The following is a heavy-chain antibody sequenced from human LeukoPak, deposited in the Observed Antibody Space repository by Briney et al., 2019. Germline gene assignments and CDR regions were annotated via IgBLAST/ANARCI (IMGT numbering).Heavy chain of an antibody. V-gene: IGHV4-59*01. J-gene: IGHJ2*01. CDR2: IYYKNT. CDR3: ARAATTQAWYFDL. Sequence: PSETLSLTCTVSGGSINSYYWSWIRQPPGKGLEWIGYIYYKNTSYNPSLKSRGTISVDTSKNQFSLKLTSVTAADTAVYYCARAATTQAWYFDLWGRGTLVTVSS. CDR1: GGSINSYY. D-gene: IGHD4-11*01.